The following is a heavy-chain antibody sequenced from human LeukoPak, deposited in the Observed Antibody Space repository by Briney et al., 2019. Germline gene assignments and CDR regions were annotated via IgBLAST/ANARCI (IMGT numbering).Heavy chain of an antibody. CDR2: INHSGST. CDR3: ARERDYGDYAQNWFDP. Sequence: SETLSLTCAVYGGSFSGYYWSWIRQPPGKGLEWIGEINHSGSTNYNPSLKSRVTISVDTSKNQFSLKLSSVTAADTAVYYCARERDYGDYAQNWFDPWGQGTLVTASS. J-gene: IGHJ5*02. D-gene: IGHD4-17*01. CDR1: GGSFSGYY. V-gene: IGHV4-34*01.